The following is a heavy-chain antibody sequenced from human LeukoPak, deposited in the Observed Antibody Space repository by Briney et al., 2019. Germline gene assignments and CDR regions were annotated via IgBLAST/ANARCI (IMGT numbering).Heavy chain of an antibody. D-gene: IGHD3-3*01. CDR2: ISSSSSYI. CDR1: GFTFSSYS. J-gene: IGHJ5*02. CDR3: ARDRPTYYDFWSGYYTGWFDP. Sequence: PGGSLRLSCAASGFTFSSYSMNWVRQAPGKGLEWASSISSSSSYIYYADSVKGRFTISRDNAKNSLYLQMNSLRAEDTAVYYCARDRPTYYDFWSGYYTGWFDPWGQGTLVTVSS. V-gene: IGHV3-21*01.